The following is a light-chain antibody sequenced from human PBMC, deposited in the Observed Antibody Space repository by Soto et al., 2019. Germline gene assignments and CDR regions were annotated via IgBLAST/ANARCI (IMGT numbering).Light chain of an antibody. V-gene: IGLV2-14*01. CDR1: SSDVGGYNY. J-gene: IGLJ1*01. Sequence: QSVLTQSASVSGSPGQSITISCTGTSSDVGGYNYVSWYQQHPGKAPKLMIYEVSNRPSGVSNRSSGSKSGNTASLTISGLQAEDEADYYCSSYTSSSTYVFGTGTKVT. CDR2: EVS. CDR3: SSYTSSSTYV.